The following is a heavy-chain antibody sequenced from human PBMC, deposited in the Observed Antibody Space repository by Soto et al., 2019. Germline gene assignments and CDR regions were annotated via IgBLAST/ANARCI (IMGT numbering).Heavy chain of an antibody. CDR1: GFTFSNYG. V-gene: IGHV3-23*01. D-gene: IGHD1-7*01. CDR2: ISGSGGSI. CDR3: AKDQGNYGVDYMDV. J-gene: IGHJ6*03. Sequence: GGSLRLSCAASGFTFSNYGMSWVRQAPGKGPEWVSGISGSGGSIYYADSVKGRLTISRDNSKNTLYLQMNSLRAEDTAIYYCAKDQGNYGVDYMDVWGKGTTVTVSS.